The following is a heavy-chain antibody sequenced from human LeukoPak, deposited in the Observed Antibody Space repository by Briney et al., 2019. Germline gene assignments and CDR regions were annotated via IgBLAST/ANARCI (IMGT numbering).Heavy chain of an antibody. CDR2: IKSKTDGGTT. V-gene: IGHV3-15*01. CDR1: GFTFSSAW. J-gene: IGHJ4*02. D-gene: IGHD2-15*01. CDR3: TTGPEYCSGGSCYPVTYYYFDY. Sequence: GGSLRLSCAASGFTFSSAWMSWVRQAPGKGLEWVGRIKSKTDGGTTDYAAPVKGRFTISRDDSKTTLYLQMNSLKTEDTAVYYCTTGPEYCSGGSCYPVTYYYFDYWGQGTLVTVSS.